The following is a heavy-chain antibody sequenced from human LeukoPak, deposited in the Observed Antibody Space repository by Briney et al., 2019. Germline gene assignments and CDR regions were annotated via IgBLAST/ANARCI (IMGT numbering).Heavy chain of an antibody. Sequence: SETLSLTCSVSGGSISSSSHSWGWIRQSPGKGLEWIGSIYYSGSTFYNPSLKSRVTISVDTSKNQFSLKLSSVTAADTAVYYCAREGTTVANWFDPWGQGTLVTVSS. D-gene: IGHD4-11*01. CDR3: AREGTTVANWFDP. V-gene: IGHV4-39*07. CDR2: IYYSGST. J-gene: IGHJ5*02. CDR1: GGSISSSSHS.